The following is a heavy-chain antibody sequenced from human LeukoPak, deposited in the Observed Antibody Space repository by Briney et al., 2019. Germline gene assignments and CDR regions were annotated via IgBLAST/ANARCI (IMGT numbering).Heavy chain of an antibody. J-gene: IGHJ4*02. CDR3: ARDDRDSYGRTIDY. D-gene: IGHD5-18*01. CDR2: ISAYNGNT. V-gene: IGHV1-18*04. CDR1: GYTFTSYG. Sequence: ASVKVSSKASGYTFTSYGISWVRQAPGQGLEWMGWISAYNGNTNYAQKLQGRVTMTTDTSTSTVYMELRSLRSDDTAVYYCARDDRDSYGRTIDYWGQGTLVTVSS.